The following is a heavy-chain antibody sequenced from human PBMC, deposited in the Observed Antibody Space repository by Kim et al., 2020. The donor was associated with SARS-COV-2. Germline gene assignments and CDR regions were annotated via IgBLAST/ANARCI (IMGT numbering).Heavy chain of an antibody. J-gene: IGHJ6*02. D-gene: IGHD1-26*01. CDR2: ISYDGSNK. CDR3: ASIVGGHYDYYGMDV. V-gene: IGHV3-30-3*01. Sequence: GGSLRLSCAASGFTFSSYAMHWVRQAPGKGLEWVAVISYDGSNKYYADSVKGRFTISRDNSKNTLYLQMNSLRAEDTAVYYCASIVGGHYDYYGMDVWGQGTTVTVSS. CDR1: GFTFSSYA.